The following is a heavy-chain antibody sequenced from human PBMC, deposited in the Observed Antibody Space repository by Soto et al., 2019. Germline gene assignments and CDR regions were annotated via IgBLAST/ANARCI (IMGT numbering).Heavy chain of an antibody. CDR1: GFNFGTYA. CDR3: ARVTPGNNLYYFSGLDV. D-gene: IGHD1-1*01. V-gene: IGHV3-30-3*01. Sequence: PGESLKISCVASGFNFGTYAIHWVRQAPGKGLQWVALIAYDGINTYYADSVKGRFTISRDNSKNTLHLQMNSLRPEDTGVYFCARVTPGNNLYYFSGLDVWGQGTSVTVSS. CDR2: IAYDGINT. J-gene: IGHJ6*02.